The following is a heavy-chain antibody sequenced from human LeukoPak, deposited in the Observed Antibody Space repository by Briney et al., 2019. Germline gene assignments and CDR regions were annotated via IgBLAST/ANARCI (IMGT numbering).Heavy chain of an antibody. Sequence: SETLSLTCTVSGGSINNYYWSWIRLPAGKGLEWIGRIYTRGSTNYNPSLKSRVTMSVDTSKNQFSLKLSSVTAADTAVYYCPRGRYCSADICSGGDAFDIWGQGTMVSVSS. V-gene: IGHV4-4*07. CDR3: PRGRYCSADICSGGDAFDI. CDR1: GGSINNYY. D-gene: IGHD2-15*01. CDR2: IYTRGST. J-gene: IGHJ3*02.